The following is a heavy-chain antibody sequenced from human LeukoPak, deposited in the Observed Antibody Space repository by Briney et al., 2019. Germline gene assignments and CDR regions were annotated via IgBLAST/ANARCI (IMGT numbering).Heavy chain of an antibody. D-gene: IGHD3-3*02. V-gene: IGHV4-59*01. CDR2: IYYSGST. CDR3: ARGGIRQTFDN. J-gene: IGHJ4*02. CDR1: GGSISTYY. Sequence: SETQSLTCTVSGGSISTYYWNWIRQPPGKGLEWIGYIYYSGSTNYNPSLKSRVTISVDTSKNQFSLNLTSVTAADTAVYYCARGGIRQTFDNWGQGTLVTVSS.